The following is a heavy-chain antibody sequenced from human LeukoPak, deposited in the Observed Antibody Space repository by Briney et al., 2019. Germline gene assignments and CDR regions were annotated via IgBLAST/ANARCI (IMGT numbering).Heavy chain of an antibody. CDR1: GFTFSSYP. J-gene: IGHJ4*02. D-gene: IGHD6-19*01. CDR2: VLGNGGTT. Sequence: GGSLRLSCAASGFTFSSYPMHWARQAPGKGLEYVSSVLGNGGTTSYANSVKGRFTISRDNSRNTLYLQMGSLRADDMAVYYCTRDGTSGWHFDYWGQGTLVTVSS. V-gene: IGHV3-64*01. CDR3: TRDGTSGWHFDY.